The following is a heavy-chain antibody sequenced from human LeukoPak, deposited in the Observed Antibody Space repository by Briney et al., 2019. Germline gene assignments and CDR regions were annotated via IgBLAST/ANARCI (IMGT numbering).Heavy chain of an antibody. D-gene: IGHD2-2*01. Sequence: GASVKVSCKVSGYTLTELSMHWVRQAPGKGLEWRGGFDPEDGETIHAQKFQGRVTMTEDTSTDTAYMELSSLRSEDTAVYYCATGSIVVVPATVRRNYYYYMDVWGKGTTLTVSS. CDR2: FDPEDGET. CDR1: GYTLTELS. CDR3: ATGSIVVVPATVRRNYYYYMDV. J-gene: IGHJ6*03. V-gene: IGHV1-24*01.